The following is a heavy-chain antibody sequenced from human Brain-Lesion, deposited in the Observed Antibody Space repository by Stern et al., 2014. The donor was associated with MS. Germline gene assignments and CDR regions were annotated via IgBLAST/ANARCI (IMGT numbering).Heavy chain of an antibody. Sequence: MQLVESGPGLVKPSETLSLTCTVAGGSVSSTSYAWAWIRQPPGKGLGWIGTIYYSGNTSYSPSLQSRSTISPATSQNQFSLSRRSVTAADTAVYYCAGEEDIRYCSGGSCTGNWFDPWGQGTLVTVSS. J-gene: IGHJ5*02. V-gene: IGHV4-39*01. CDR3: AGEEDIRYCSGGSCTGNWFDP. CDR1: GGSVSSTSYA. D-gene: IGHD2-15*01. CDR2: IYYSGNT.